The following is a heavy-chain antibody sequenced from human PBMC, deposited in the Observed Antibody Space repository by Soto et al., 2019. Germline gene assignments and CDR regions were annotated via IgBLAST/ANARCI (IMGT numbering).Heavy chain of an antibody. CDR1: GFTFSSYA. V-gene: IGHV3-30-3*01. CDR2: ISYDGSNK. J-gene: IGHJ6*02. CDR3: ARDVLSYYYDSSGYNYYYYGMDV. D-gene: IGHD3-22*01. Sequence: QVQLVESGGGVVQPGRSLRLSCAASGFTFSSYAMHWVRQAPGKGLAWVAVISYDGSNKYYADSAKGRFTISRDNSKNTLYLQMNSLRAEDTAVYYCARDVLSYYYDSSGYNYYYYGMDVWGQGTTVSASS.